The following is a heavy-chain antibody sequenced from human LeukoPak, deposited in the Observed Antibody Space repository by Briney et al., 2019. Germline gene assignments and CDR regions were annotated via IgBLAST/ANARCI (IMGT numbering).Heavy chain of an antibody. Sequence: PSETLSLTCTVSGGSISSGDYYWSWIRQPPGKGLEWIGYIYYSGSTNYNPSLKSRVTISVDTSKNQFSLKLSSVTAADTAVYYCARGYCSSTSCYYYYHYGMDVWGQGTTVTVSS. V-gene: IGHV4-61*08. CDR1: GGSISSGDYY. CDR2: IYYSGST. D-gene: IGHD2-2*01. J-gene: IGHJ6*02. CDR3: ARGYCSSTSCYYYYHYGMDV.